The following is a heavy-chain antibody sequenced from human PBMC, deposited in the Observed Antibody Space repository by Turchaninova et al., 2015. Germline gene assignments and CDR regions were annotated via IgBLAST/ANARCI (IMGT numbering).Heavy chain of an antibody. V-gene: IGHV4-34*01. CDR3: ARGLDRIKLGY. Sequence: QVQLQPWGAGLLKPSETLSLTCAVYGGSFRGSHWTWIRQPPGKGLEWIGEIRDDEGTNYNSALKSRATISVDTSKNQFSLNLMSVTAADTAVYYCARGLDRIKLGYWGQGTLVTVSS. CDR1: GGSFRGSH. CDR2: IRDDEGT. D-gene: IGHD5-18*01. J-gene: IGHJ4*02.